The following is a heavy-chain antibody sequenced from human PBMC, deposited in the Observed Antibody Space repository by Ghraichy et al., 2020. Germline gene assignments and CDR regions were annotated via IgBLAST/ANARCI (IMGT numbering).Heavy chain of an antibody. Sequence: ASVKVSCKASGYTFTGYYMHWVRQAPGQGLEWMGWINPNSGGTNYAQKFQGRVTMTRDTSISTAYMDLSRLRSDDTAVYYCARDYDILTGYYRQHYGMDVWGQGTTVTVSS. D-gene: IGHD3-9*01. CDR2: INPNSGGT. V-gene: IGHV1-2*02. CDR1: GYTFTGYY. J-gene: IGHJ6*02. CDR3: ARDYDILTGYYRQHYGMDV.